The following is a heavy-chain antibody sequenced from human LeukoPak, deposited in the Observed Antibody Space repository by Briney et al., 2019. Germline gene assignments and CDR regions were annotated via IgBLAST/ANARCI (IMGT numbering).Heavy chain of an antibody. CDR3: ARDKDTSSCLDY. V-gene: IGHV4-59*01. Sequence: SETLSLTCTVSGGSISSYYWSWIRQPPGKGLEWIGYIYYSGSTKYNPSLKSRVTISVDTSKNQFSLKLSSVTAADTAVYYCARDKDTSSCLDYRGQGTLVTVSS. J-gene: IGHJ4*02. D-gene: IGHD6-13*01. CDR2: IYYSGST. CDR1: GGSISSYY.